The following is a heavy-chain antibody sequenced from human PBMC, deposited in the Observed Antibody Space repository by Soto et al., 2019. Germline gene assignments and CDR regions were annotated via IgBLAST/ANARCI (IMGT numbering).Heavy chain of an antibody. CDR3: AGVAEGKIVGYYGMDV. Sequence: QVQLVESGGGVVQPGRSLRLSCAASGFTFSNYGMHWVRQAPGKGLEWGAIIWYDGSNKYYADSVKGRFTISRDNSKNTLYLQMNSLRAEDTAVYYCAGVAEGKIVGYYGMDVWGQGSTVTVSS. CDR2: IWYDGSNK. CDR1: GFTFSNYG. D-gene: IGHD3-16*02. J-gene: IGHJ6*02. V-gene: IGHV3-33*03.